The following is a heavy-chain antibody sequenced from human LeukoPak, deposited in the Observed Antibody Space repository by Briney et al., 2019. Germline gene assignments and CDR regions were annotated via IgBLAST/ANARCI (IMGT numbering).Heavy chain of an antibody. Sequence: ASVKVSCKAAGYSFTSFDVHWVRQAPGQGPEWMGLINLNNGGTNYARQFQGRVTLTRDTSINTAYMDLTRLTSDDTAVYYCARVEARSSDDSGYPFWGQGTLVTVSS. J-gene: IGHJ4*02. CDR2: INLNNGGT. D-gene: IGHD5-12*01. CDR3: ARVEARSSDDSGYPF. CDR1: GYSFTSFD. V-gene: IGHV1-2*02.